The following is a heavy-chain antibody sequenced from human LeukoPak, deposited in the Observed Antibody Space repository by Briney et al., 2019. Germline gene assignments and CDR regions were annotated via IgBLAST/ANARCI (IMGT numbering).Heavy chain of an antibody. D-gene: IGHD3-10*01. Sequence: GASVKVSCKASGYIFTNYYMHWVRQAPGQGLEWMGIINPSGGSTTYAQKFQGRDTMTRDTSTSTVYMELSSLRSEDTAVYYCARDHGSAYYRAPRHWGQGTLVTVSS. CDR2: INPSGGST. CDR3: ARDHGSAYYRAPRH. J-gene: IGHJ4*02. V-gene: IGHV1-46*01. CDR1: GYIFTNYY.